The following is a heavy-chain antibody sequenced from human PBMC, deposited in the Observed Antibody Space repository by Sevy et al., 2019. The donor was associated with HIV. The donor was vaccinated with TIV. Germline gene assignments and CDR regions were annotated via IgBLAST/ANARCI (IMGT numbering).Heavy chain of an antibody. J-gene: IGHJ6*02. V-gene: IGHV1-69*13. CDR3: AVKRAVTIQHYYYGMDV. Sequence: ASVKVSCKASGGTFSSYAISWVRQAPGQGLEWMGGIIPIFGTANYAQKFQGRVTITADESTSTAYMELSSLRSEDTAVYYCAVKRAVTIQHYYYGMDVWGQGTTVTVSS. D-gene: IGHD4-4*01. CDR2: IIPIFGTA. CDR1: GGTFSSYA.